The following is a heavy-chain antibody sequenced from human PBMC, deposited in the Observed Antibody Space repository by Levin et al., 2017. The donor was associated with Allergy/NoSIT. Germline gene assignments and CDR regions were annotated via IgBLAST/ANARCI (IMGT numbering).Heavy chain of an antibody. V-gene: IGHV3-53*05. CDR1: GFTVTDNY. CDR2: FYGGGSR. J-gene: IGHJ4*02. CDR3: AGGCSGGSCYKGSYIIDF. Sequence: PGGSLRLSCAVSGFTVTDNYMSWVRQAPGKGLEWVSVFYGGGSRYYAESVKGRFTISRDNSKNTVYLQMNSLRPGDTAMYYWAGGCSGGSCYKGSYIIDFWGQGTMVTVSS. D-gene: IGHD2-15*01.